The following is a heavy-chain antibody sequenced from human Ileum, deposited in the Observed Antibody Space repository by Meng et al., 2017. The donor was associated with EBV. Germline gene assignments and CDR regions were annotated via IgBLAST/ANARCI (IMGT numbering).Heavy chain of an antibody. CDR3: ASARGSWFDP. Sequence: QVESGRSGGGLGKPGGSLRLSCAASGFTFSDYYMSWIRQAPGKGLEWVSYITSSGGIIYYADSVKGRFTISRDNAKKSLYLQMNSLRAEDTAVYYCASARGSWFDPWGQGTLVTVSS. CDR2: ITSSGGII. V-gene: IGHV3-11*01. D-gene: IGHD1-26*01. J-gene: IGHJ5*02. CDR1: GFTFSDYY.